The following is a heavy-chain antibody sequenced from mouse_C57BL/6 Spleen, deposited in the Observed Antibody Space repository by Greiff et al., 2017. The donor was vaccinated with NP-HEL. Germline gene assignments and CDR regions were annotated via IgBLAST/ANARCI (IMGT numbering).Heavy chain of an antibody. J-gene: IGHJ3*01. Sequence: QVHVKQSGAELVRPGTSVKVSCKASGYAFTNYLIEWVKQRPGQGLEWIGVINPGSGGTNYNEKFKGKATLTADKSSSTAYMQLSSLTSEDSAVYFCARSQTAQASWFAYWGQGTLVTVSA. CDR2: INPGSGGT. CDR1: GYAFTNYL. V-gene: IGHV1-54*01. CDR3: ARSQTAQASWFAY. D-gene: IGHD3-2*02.